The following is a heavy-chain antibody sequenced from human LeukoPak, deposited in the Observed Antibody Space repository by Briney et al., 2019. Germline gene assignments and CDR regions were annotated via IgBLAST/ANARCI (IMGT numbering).Heavy chain of an antibody. Sequence: SGGSLRLSCAASGFTVSSNYMSWVRQAPGKGLEWVSVINSGDSTYYADSVKGRFTISRDNSKNTLYLQMNSLRVEDTAVYYCARDLSGAVAGNFEYWGQGTLVTVSS. V-gene: IGHV3-53*01. CDR1: GFTVSSNY. CDR3: ARDLSGAVAGNFEY. J-gene: IGHJ4*02. CDR2: INSGDST. D-gene: IGHD6-19*01.